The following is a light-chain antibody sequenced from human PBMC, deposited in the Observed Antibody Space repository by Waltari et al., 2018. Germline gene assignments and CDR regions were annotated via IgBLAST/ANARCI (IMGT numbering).Light chain of an antibody. CDR2: DVS. V-gene: IGLV2-14*03. Sequence: QSALTQPASVSGSPGQSITISCTGTSRDIGGYHYVSWYQQVPGKAPKLMIYDVSNRPSGVSSRFSGSKSGNTASLTISGLQAEDEADYFCSSYMDSSTLELFGGGTSLTVL. J-gene: IGLJ2*01. CDR1: SRDIGGYHY. CDR3: SSYMDSSTLEL.